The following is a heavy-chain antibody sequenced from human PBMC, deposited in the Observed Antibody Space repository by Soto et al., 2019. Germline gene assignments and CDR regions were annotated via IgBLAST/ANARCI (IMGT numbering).Heavy chain of an antibody. D-gene: IGHD6-13*01. CDR1: GGSISSGGYY. CDR2: IYYSGST. V-gene: IGHV4-31*03. Sequence: SETLSLTCTVSGGSISSGGYYWSWIRQHPGKGLEWIGYIYYSGSTYYNPSLKSRVTISVDTSKNQFSLKLSSVTAADTAVYYCARDWYPRFDPWGPGTLVTVSS. CDR3: ARDWYPRFDP. J-gene: IGHJ5*02.